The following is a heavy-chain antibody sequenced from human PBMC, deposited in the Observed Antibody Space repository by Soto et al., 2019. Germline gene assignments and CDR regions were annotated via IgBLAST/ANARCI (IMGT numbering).Heavy chain of an antibody. CDR3: ARSGSYSAFDI. V-gene: IGHV3-72*01. J-gene: IGHJ3*02. Sequence: EVQLVESGGGLVQPGGSLRLSCAASGFIFSDYYMDWVRQAPGKGLEWVGRIRIKANSYTTEYAASVQVRFIISRDDSKNSLYLQMYSLKTEDTAVYYCARSGSYSAFDIWGQGTMVTVSS. CDR1: GFIFSDYY. CDR2: IRIKANSYTT. D-gene: IGHD1-26*01.